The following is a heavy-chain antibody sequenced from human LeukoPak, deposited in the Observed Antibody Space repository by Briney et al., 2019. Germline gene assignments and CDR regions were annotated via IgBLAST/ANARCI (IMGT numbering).Heavy chain of an antibody. CDR3: AREEPDYYDSSGYYTYYFDY. J-gene: IGHJ4*02. CDR2: ISSSSSYI. Sequence: GGSLRLSCAASGFTFSSYSMNWVRQAPGKGLEWVSSISSSSSYIYYADSVKGRFTISRDNARNSLYLQMNSLRAEDTAVYYCAREEPDYYDSSGYYTYYFDYWGQGTLVTVSS. CDR1: GFTFSSYS. V-gene: IGHV3-21*01. D-gene: IGHD3-22*01.